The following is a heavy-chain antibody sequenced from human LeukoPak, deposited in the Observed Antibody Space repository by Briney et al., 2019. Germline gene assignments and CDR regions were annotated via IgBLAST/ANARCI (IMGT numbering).Heavy chain of an antibody. V-gene: IGHV3-74*01. Sequence: PGGSLRLSCAASGFTFSSYWMHWVRQVPGKGPVWVSRINSAGTSTSYADSVKGRFTISRDNAKNTLFLQMYSLRAEDTAVYYCARVRGYDTSDYDYWGQGTLVTVSS. CDR3: ARVRGYDTSDYDY. CDR1: GFTFSSYW. D-gene: IGHD3-22*01. J-gene: IGHJ4*02. CDR2: INSAGTST.